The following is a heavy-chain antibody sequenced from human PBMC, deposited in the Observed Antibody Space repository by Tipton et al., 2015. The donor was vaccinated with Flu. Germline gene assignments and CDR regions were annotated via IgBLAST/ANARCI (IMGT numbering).Heavy chain of an antibody. CDR2: INHSGST. CDR1: GGSISSSRYY. Sequence: TLSLTCTVSGGSISSSRYYWGWIRQPPGKGLEWIGEINHSGSTNYNSPLKSRVTISVDTSKNQFSLKLSSVTAADTAVYYCARLTIFGVVIIGNYYYYMDVWGKGTTVTVSS. D-gene: IGHD3-3*01. J-gene: IGHJ6*03. CDR3: ARLTIFGVVIIGNYYYYMDV. V-gene: IGHV4-39*07.